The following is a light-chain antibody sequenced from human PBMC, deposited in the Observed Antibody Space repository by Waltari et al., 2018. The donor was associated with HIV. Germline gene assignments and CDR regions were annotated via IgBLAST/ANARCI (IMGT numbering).Light chain of an antibody. CDR3: AAWDDSLSGRV. J-gene: IGLJ3*02. CDR1: NSNIGINY. CDR2: WDN. Sequence: QSVLTQPPSASGTPGQRVTIYCSGSNSNIGINYVYWYQQLPGTAPKLLIYWDNPRPSGVPGRVSGSKAGTSASLAISGLRSEDEADYYCAAWDDSLSGRVFGGGTNLTVL. V-gene: IGLV1-47*01.